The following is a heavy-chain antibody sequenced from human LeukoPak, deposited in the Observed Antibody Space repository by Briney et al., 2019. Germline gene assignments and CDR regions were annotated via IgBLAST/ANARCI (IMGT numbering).Heavy chain of an antibody. Sequence: PGGSLRLSCAASGFTFSNFWMNWVRQTPGKGLEWVADIKQDGNEKYYVDSVKSRFTISRDNAKRSLYLQMNSLRADDTAVYYCARADCSTTSCYAANDYWGQGTLVTSPQ. CDR3: ARADCSTTSCYAANDY. J-gene: IGHJ4*02. V-gene: IGHV3-7*01. CDR2: IKQDGNEK. CDR1: GFTFSNFW. D-gene: IGHD2-2*01.